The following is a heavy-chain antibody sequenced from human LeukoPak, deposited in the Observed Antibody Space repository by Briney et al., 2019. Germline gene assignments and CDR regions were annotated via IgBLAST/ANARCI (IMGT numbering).Heavy chain of an antibody. CDR2: IYYSGSS. CDR1: GGSITRYY. V-gene: IGHV4-59*08. CDR3: ASLRDGLDYNWFDP. D-gene: IGHD3/OR15-3a*01. Sequence: SETLSLTCTVSGGSITRYYWSWIRQPPGKGLEWIGYIYYSGSSSYNPSLKSRVSISVDMSKNQFSLKLSSVTAADTAVYYCASLRDGLDYNWFDPWGQGTLVTVSS. J-gene: IGHJ5*02.